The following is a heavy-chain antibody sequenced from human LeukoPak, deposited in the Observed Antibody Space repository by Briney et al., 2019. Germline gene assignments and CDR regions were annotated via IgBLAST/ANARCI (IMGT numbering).Heavy chain of an antibody. CDR3: ARYSGTGFDY. D-gene: IGHD1-14*01. J-gene: IGHJ4*02. V-gene: IGHV4-59*08. CDR1: GGSISSYY. Sequence: SESLSLTCTVSGGSISSYYWTWIRQPPGKGLEWIGYIYYSGSTNDNPSLKSRVTMSLDTSKNQFSLKLRSVTAADTAVYYCARYSGTGFDYWGQGTLVTVSS. CDR2: IYYSGST.